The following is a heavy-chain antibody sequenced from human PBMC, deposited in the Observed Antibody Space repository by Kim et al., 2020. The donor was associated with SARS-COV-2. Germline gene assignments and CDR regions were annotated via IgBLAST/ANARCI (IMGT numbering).Heavy chain of an antibody. CDR3: ASRSGWGTNRSPINI. CDR2: IHFSGST. J-gene: IGHJ3*02. CDR1: GDSISNNNVY. V-gene: IGHV4-39*01. Sequence: SETLSLTCTVSGDSISNNNVYWGWIRQSPGKGLEWIGSIHFSGSTYYNPSLESRVTIFTDISKNQYFLQLNSVTAADTAIYFCASRSGWGTNRSPINIWG. D-gene: IGHD3-10*01.